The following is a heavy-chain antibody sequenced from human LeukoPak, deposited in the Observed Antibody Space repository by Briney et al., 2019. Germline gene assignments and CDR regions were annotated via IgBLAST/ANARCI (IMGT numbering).Heavy chain of an antibody. CDR2: IYSGGST. CDR1: GFTVSSNY. J-gene: IGHJ4*02. Sequence: GGSLRLSCAASGFTVSSNYMSWVRQAPGKGLEWVSIIYSGGSTYYADSVKGRFTISRDNSKNILYLQMNSLRAADTAVYYCASGGVKWELLNWGQGTLVTVSS. V-gene: IGHV3-66*01. D-gene: IGHD1-26*01. CDR3: ASGGVKWELLN.